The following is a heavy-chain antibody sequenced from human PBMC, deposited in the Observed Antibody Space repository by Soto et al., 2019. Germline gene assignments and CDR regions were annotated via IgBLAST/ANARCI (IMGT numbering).Heavy chain of an antibody. D-gene: IGHD6-13*01. CDR2: ISYDGSNK. Sequence: VGSVRLSCAASGFTFSSYAMHWVRQAPGKGLEWVAVISYDGSNKYYADSVKGRFTISRDNSKNTLYLQMNSLRAEDTAVYYCARDGRIAARPRIAAAGADYWGQGTLVTVSS. CDR3: ARDGRIAARPRIAAAGADY. J-gene: IGHJ4*02. CDR1: GFTFSSYA. V-gene: IGHV3-30-3*01.